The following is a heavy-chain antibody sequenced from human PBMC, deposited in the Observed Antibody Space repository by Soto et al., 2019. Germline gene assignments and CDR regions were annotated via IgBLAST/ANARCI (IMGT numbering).Heavy chain of an antibody. Sequence: ASVKVSCKASGYTFTSYYMHWVRQAPGQGLEWMGIINPSGGSTSYAQKFQGRVTMTRDTSTSTVYMELSSLRSEDTAVYYCARDLEYYYDSSGYYRHYYYGMDVWGQGTTVTVYS. CDR2: INPSGGST. CDR3: ARDLEYYYDSSGYYRHYYYGMDV. CDR1: GYTFTSYY. D-gene: IGHD3-22*01. V-gene: IGHV1-46*01. J-gene: IGHJ6*02.